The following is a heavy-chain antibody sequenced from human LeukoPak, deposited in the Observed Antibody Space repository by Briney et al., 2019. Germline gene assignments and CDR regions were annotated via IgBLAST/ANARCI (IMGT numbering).Heavy chain of an antibody. Sequence: PSETLSLTCTVSGGSISSSSYYWGWIRQPPGKGLEWIGSIYYSGSTYYNPSLKSRVTISVDTSKNQFSLKLSSVTAADTAVYYCARHGDPAGVDAFDIWGQGTMVTVSS. V-gene: IGHV4-39*01. D-gene: IGHD6-13*01. CDR3: ARHGDPAGVDAFDI. CDR2: IYYSGST. CDR1: GGSISSSSYY. J-gene: IGHJ3*02.